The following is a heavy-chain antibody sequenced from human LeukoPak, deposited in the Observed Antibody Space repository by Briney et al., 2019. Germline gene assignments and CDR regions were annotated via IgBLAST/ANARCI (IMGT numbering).Heavy chain of an antibody. CDR2: IIPIFGTA. V-gene: IGHV1-69*05. D-gene: IGHD6-13*01. Sequence: SVNVSCTASGGTFSSYAISWVRQAPGQGLEWMGGIIPIFGTANYAQKLQRRVTITTDESTSRAYKELVSLRSEHTAVYCCARDLGRAADGTFGYWGQGTLVTVSS. CDR3: ARDLGRAADGTFGY. J-gene: IGHJ4*02. CDR1: GGTFSSYA.